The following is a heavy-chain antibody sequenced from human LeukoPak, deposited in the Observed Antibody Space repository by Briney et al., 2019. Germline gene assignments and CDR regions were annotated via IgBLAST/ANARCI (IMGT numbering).Heavy chain of an antibody. J-gene: IGHJ4*02. CDR1: GGTFSSYA. CDR3: ASHYDILTGFDY. CDR2: IIPIFGTA. Sequence: EASVKVSCKASGGTFSSYAISWVRQAPGQGLEWMGGIIPIFGTANYAQKFQGRVTITADESTSTAYMELSSLRSEDTAVYYCASHYDILTGFDYWGQGTLVTVSS. V-gene: IGHV1-69*13. D-gene: IGHD3-9*01.